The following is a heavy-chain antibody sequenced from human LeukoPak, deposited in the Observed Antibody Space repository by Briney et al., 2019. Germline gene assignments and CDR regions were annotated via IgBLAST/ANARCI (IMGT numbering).Heavy chain of an antibody. V-gene: IGHV3-74*01. D-gene: IGHD6-19*01. CDR3: VRGSNGWSGMDV. CDR2: LNGDGDYT. CDR1: GFTFSNYW. J-gene: IGHJ6*02. Sequence: PGGSLRLSCAVSGFTFSNYWMYWVRQGPGEGLVWVSRLNGDGDYTNYEDSVKGRFTISRDNAKNTLYLQMNSLRAEDTAVYYCVRGSNGWSGMDVWGQGTTVTVSS.